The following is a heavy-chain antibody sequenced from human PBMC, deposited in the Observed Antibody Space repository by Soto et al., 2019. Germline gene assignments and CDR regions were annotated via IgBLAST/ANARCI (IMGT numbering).Heavy chain of an antibody. Sequence: SETLSLTCTVSGYSISSGYYWGWIRQPPGKGLEWIGSIYHSGSTYYNPSLKSRVTISVDTSKNQFSLKLSSVTAADTAVYYCARDGGRPPRNWFDPWGQGTLVTVSS. J-gene: IGHJ5*02. V-gene: IGHV4-38-2*02. CDR1: GYSISSGYY. D-gene: IGHD3-16*01. CDR2: IYHSGST. CDR3: ARDGGRPPRNWFDP.